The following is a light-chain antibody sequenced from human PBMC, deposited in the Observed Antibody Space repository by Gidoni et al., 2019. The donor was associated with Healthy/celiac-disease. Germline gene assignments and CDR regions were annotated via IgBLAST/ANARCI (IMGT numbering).Light chain of an antibody. Sequence: DIVLTQSPGTLSVSPGERATLSCLASQSVSSSYLAWYQQKPGQAPWLLIYGASSRATGIPDRFSVSGSGTDFTLTISRLEPEDFAVYYCQQYGSSPITFGQGTRLEIK. CDR2: GAS. J-gene: IGKJ5*01. CDR3: QQYGSSPIT. V-gene: IGKV3-20*01. CDR1: QSVSSSY.